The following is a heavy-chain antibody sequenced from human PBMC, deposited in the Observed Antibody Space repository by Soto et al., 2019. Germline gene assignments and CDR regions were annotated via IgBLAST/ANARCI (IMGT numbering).Heavy chain of an antibody. J-gene: IGHJ4*02. D-gene: IGHD5-12*01. CDR1: GGSINKRGYS. V-gene: IGHV4-39*01. CDR3: ARAPGILKWLQLGFDY. Sequence: ASETPSLTRSVPGGSINKRGYSWGFVPQTPGKGLEWIGTFYNNENPNYNPSLKSRVTISVDTSKNQFSLRLTSVTAADTAVYYCARAPGILKWLQLGFDYWGQGTLVTVSS. CDR2: FYNNENP.